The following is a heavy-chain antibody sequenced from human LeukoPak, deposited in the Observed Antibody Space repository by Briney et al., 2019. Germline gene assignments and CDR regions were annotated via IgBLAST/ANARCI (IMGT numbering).Heavy chain of an antibody. D-gene: IGHD3-10*01. J-gene: IGHJ4*02. Sequence: GGSLRLSCAASGFTFSDYYMSWIRQAPGKGLEWVSSITSSSTYIYYADSVKGRFTISRDNAKNSLYLQMNSLRAEDTAVYYCARGSSGSYYTLFDYWGQGTLVTVSS. CDR3: ARGSSGSYYTLFDY. CDR1: GFTFSDYY. V-gene: IGHV3-11*06. CDR2: ITSSSTYI.